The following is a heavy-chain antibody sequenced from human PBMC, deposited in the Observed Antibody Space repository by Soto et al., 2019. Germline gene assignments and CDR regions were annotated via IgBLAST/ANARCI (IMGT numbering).Heavy chain of an antibody. Sequence: GGSLRLSCAASGFTFTNTWMTWVRQAPGKGLEWVGRIKSKTDGWRTDYAAPVKGRFTISRDDSKNMLYLYMSSLRTEDTALYYCTTAPFRRAWTIFDYWGQGIVVTVS. CDR3: TTAPFRRAWTIFDY. CDR2: IKSKTDGWRT. D-gene: IGHD5-12*01. V-gene: IGHV3-15*01. CDR1: GFTFTNTW. J-gene: IGHJ4*02.